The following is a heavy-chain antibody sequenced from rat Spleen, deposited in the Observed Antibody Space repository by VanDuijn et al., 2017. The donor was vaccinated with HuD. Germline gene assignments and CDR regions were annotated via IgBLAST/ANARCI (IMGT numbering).Heavy chain of an antibody. CDR2: MWSGGST. V-gene: IGHV2-45*01. D-gene: IGHD5-1*01. CDR1: GFSLTSYN. Sequence: QVQLMESGPGLVQPSETLSLTCTVSGFSLTSYNVHWVRQPPGKGLEWMGVMWSGGSTDYNSALKSRLSISRDTSKSQLFLKMNSLQTEDTAIYYCTRAPGKGYVMDAWGQGTAVTVSS. J-gene: IGHJ4*01. CDR3: TRAPGKGYVMDA.